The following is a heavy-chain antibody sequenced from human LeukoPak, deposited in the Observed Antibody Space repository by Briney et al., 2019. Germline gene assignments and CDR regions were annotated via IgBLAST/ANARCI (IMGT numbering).Heavy chain of an antibody. CDR1: GGTFSSYA. CDR3: ARETLDSSGYYPFDY. V-gene: IGHV1-69*05. D-gene: IGHD3-22*01. Sequence: SVKVSCKASGGTFSSYAISWVRQAPGQGLEWMGGIIPIFGTANYAQKFQGRVTITTDESTSTAYMELSSLRSEDTAVYYCARETLDSSGYYPFDYWGQGTLVTVSS. J-gene: IGHJ4*02. CDR2: IIPIFGTA.